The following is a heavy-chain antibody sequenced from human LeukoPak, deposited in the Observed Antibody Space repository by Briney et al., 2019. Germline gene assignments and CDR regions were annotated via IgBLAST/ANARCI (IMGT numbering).Heavy chain of an antibody. CDR2: VSRFGGTT. CDR1: GFTFSSYS. J-gene: IGHJ5*02. Sequence: GGSLRLSCAASGFTFSSYSMNWVREAPGEGLEWVSAVSRFGGTTYYADSAKGRFTISRDNSNNTVYLQMNSLRVGDTALYYCVKHVGSRWSNNRFDPWGQGTLVTVS. CDR3: VKHVGSRWSNNRFDP. V-gene: IGHV3-23*01. D-gene: IGHD6-13*01.